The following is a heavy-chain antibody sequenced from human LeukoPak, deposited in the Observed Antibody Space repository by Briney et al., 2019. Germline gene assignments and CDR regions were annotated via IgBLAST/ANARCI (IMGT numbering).Heavy chain of an antibody. D-gene: IGHD2-2*01. CDR1: GGSISSGGYY. V-gene: IGHV4-31*03. CDR2: IYYSGST. CDR3: ARGAPWAIVVVPAAFFDY. J-gene: IGHJ4*02. Sequence: PSQTLSLTCTVSGGSISSGGYYWSWIRQHPGKGLEWIGYIYYSGSTYYNPSLKSRVTISVDTSKNQFSLKLSSVTAADTAVYYCARGAPWAIVVVPAAFFDYWGQGTLVTVSS.